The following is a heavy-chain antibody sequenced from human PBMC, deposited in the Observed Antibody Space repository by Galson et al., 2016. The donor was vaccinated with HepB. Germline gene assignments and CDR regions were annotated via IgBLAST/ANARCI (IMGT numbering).Heavy chain of an antibody. J-gene: IGHJ4*02. V-gene: IGHV3-23*01. CDR3: VKEYVEIVVGAARGGDS. D-gene: IGHD2-15*01. CDR2: ISGSGDTT. Sequence: SLRLSCAASGFNFHIYAMSWVRQAPGKGLEWVSGISGSGDTTYYADSVRGRFTISRDNSENTLYVQMNSLRAEDTALYYCVKEYVEIVVGAARGGDSWGQGTLVTVSS. CDR1: GFNFHIYA.